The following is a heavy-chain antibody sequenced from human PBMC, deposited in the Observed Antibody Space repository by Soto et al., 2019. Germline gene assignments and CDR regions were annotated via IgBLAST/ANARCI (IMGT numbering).Heavy chain of an antibody. D-gene: IGHD3-22*01. Sequence: EVQLLESGGGLVQPGGSLRLSCAASGFTLSNYGMNWVRQAPGKGLEWVSGISGSDGSTYYADSVKGRFTISRDNSKNTLYLQMNTLRAEDTAVYYCATDKYYDWGHGTLVTVSS. CDR1: GFTLSNYG. CDR3: ATDKYYD. J-gene: IGHJ4*01. CDR2: ISGSDGST. V-gene: IGHV3-23*01.